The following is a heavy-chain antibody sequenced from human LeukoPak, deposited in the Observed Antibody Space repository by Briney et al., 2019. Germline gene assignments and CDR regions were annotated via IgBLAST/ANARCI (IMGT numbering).Heavy chain of an antibody. CDR2: INPSGGST. CDR1: GYTFSNYY. Sequence: ASVKVSCRTSGYTFSNYYMHWVRQAPGQGLEWMGMINPSGGSTTYARKFQGRVTMARDVSTSTVYMELKTLTSEDTAVYYCAREGPQSVPLGGYDILTGHILYWGRGARVTVSS. V-gene: IGHV1-46*01. J-gene: IGHJ4*02. CDR3: AREGPQSVPLGGYDILTGHILY. D-gene: IGHD3-9*01.